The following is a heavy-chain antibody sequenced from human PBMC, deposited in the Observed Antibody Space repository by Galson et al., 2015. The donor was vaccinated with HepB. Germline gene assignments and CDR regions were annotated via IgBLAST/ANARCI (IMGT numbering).Heavy chain of an antibody. D-gene: IGHD5-12*01. Sequence: SLRLSCAASGFTFSSYAMHWVRQAPGKGLEWVAVISYDGSNKYYADSVKGRFTISRDNSKNTLYLQMNSLRAEDTAVYYCARGGSGYVTHVFDAFDIWGQGTMVTVSS. J-gene: IGHJ3*02. CDR1: GFTFSSYA. CDR2: ISYDGSNK. CDR3: ARGGSGYVTHVFDAFDI. V-gene: IGHV3-30-3*01.